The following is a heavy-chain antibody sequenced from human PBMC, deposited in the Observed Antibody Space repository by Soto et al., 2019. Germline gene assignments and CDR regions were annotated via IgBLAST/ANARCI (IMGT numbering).Heavy chain of an antibody. Sequence: GSLRLSCAAPGFPFSSYAMHWGRQAPGKGLEWVAVTSYDGSNKYYADSVKGRFTISRDNSKNTLYLQMNSLRVEDTAVYYCAKATNYYYGMDVWGQGTKVTVSS. J-gene: IGHJ6*02. V-gene: IGHV3-30-3*01. CDR3: AKATNYYYGMDV. CDR1: GFPFSSYA. CDR2: TSYDGSNK.